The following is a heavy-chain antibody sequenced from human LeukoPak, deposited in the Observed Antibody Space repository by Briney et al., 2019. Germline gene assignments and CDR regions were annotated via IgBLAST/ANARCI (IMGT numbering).Heavy chain of an antibody. V-gene: IGHV4-4*07. CDR3: ARSLRIALPDSYYYYMDV. CDR1: GGSINSYY. D-gene: IGHD6-19*01. Sequence: SETLSLTCTVSGGSINSYYWSWIRQPAGKGLEWIGRIYTSGTTSYNPSLKSRLTISVDKSENQFSLKLNSVTAADTAVYYCARSLRIALPDSYYYYMDVWGRGTTVTVSS. J-gene: IGHJ6*03. CDR2: IYTSGTT.